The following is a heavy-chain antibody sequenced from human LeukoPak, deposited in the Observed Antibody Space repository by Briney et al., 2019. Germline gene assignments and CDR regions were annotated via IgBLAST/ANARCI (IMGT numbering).Heavy chain of an antibody. D-gene: IGHD3-22*01. CDR1: GYSFTNYW. CDR2: IYPGDSDT. CDR3: ARDYYDSSGLNYAFDI. J-gene: IGHJ3*02. Sequence: GESLKISCKGSGYSFTNYWIGWVRQMPGKGLEWMGIIYPGDSDTSYSPSFLGQVTISADKSISTAYLQWSSLKASDTAMYYCARDYYDSSGLNYAFDIWGQGTMVTVSS. V-gene: IGHV5-51*01.